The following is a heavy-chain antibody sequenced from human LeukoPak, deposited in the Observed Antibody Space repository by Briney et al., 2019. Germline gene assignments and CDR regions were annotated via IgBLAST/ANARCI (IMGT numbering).Heavy chain of an antibody. Sequence: GGSLRLPCAASGFTFSSYWMCWVRQDPGKGLAWVSCIKTDGSITAYAGSVKGRFTISRDNAKNTLYLQMNSLRADDTAVYYCARDGDAPMTDFDYWGQGTLVTVSS. V-gene: IGHV3-74*01. CDR3: ARDGDAPMTDFDY. CDR1: GFTFSSYW. D-gene: IGHD2-21*02. CDR2: IKTDGSIT. J-gene: IGHJ4*02.